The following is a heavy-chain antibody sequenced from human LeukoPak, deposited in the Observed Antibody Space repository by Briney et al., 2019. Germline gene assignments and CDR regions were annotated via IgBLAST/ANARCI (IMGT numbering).Heavy chain of an antibody. CDR2: ISHDGNTK. V-gene: IGHV3-30-3*01. J-gene: IGHJ6*02. CDR1: GFAFSSYA. D-gene: IGHD6-19*01. Sequence: GRSLRLSCAASGFAFSSYAMHWVRQAPGKGLEWVAVISHDGNTKDYADSVKGRFTISRDNSKNTLYLQMNSLRAEDTAVYYSARGRSSGPSYDMDVWGQGTTVTVSS. CDR3: ARGRSSGPSYDMDV.